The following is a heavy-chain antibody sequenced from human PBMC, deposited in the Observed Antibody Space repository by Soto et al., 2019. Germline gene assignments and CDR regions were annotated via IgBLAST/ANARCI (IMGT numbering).Heavy chain of an antibody. J-gene: IGHJ4*02. CDR3: ARTTAVPNTLRSRYFFDY. D-gene: IGHD4-17*01. V-gene: IGHV4-59*01. CDR1: GGSISSYF. Sequence: SDTLSLTCTVSGGSISSYFYIWVRQPPGKGLEWIGSVYYTGTTDYNPSLKSRVTISVDTSKTQFSLNLRSVTAADTAVYYCARTTAVPNTLRSRYFFDYWGQGTLVTVSS. CDR2: VYYTGTT.